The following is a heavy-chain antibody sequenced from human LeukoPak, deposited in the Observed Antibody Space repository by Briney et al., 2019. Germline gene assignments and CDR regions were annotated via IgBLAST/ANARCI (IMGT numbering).Heavy chain of an antibody. CDR1: GGSISRYY. CDR2: IYTSGST. V-gene: IGHV4-4*07. CDR3: ARDSGTTGEVKFDP. J-gene: IGHJ5*02. Sequence: SETLSLTCSVSGGSISRYYWSWIRQPAGKGLEWIGRIYTSGSTTYNPSLKSRVTISVDTSKNQFSLKLSSVTAADPAVYYCARDSGTTGEVKFDPWGQGTLVTVSS. D-gene: IGHD3-10*01.